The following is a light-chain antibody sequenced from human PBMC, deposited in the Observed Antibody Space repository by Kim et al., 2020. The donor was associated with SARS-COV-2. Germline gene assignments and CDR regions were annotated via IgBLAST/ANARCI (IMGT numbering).Light chain of an antibody. CDR2: QAK. Sequence: VSPGQTASITCSGDKLGEKYASWYQQKPGQSPVVVIYQAKNRPSGIPERFSGSSSGNTATLTIGETQAMDEADYYCQAWDGTNVVFGGGTKLTVL. CDR3: QAWDGTNVV. CDR1: KLGEKY. J-gene: IGLJ2*01. V-gene: IGLV3-1*01.